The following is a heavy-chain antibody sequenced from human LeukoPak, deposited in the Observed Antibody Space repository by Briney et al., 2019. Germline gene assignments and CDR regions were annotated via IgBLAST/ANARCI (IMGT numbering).Heavy chain of an antibody. CDR3: ARGRGPDY. J-gene: IGHJ4*02. V-gene: IGHV4-34*01. CDR2: INHRGST. Sequence: SETLSLTCAVYGGSFSGYYWSWIRQPPGKGLEWIGEINHRGSTNYNPSHKSRVTISVDTSKNQFSLKLSSVTAADTAVYYCARGRGPDYWGQGTLVTVSS. CDR1: GGSFSGYY.